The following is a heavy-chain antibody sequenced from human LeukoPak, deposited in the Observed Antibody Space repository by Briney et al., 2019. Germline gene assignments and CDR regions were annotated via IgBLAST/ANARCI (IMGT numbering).Heavy chain of an antibody. Sequence: PSETLSLTCAVYGGSFSGYYWSWLRQPPGKGLEWIGEINHSGSTNYNPSLKSRVTISVDTSKNQFSLKLSSVTAADTAVYYCARRSDSSGYRRLYYFDYWGQGTLVTDSS. CDR1: GGSFSGYY. D-gene: IGHD3-22*01. CDR3: ARRSDSSGYRRLYYFDY. CDR2: INHSGST. J-gene: IGHJ4*02. V-gene: IGHV4-34*01.